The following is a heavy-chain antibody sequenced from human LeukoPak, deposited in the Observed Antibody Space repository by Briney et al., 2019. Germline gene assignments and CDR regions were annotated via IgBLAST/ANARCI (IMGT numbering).Heavy chain of an antibody. J-gene: IGHJ4*02. CDR1: GFTFSSYG. D-gene: IGHD2-2*01. CDR2: ISGSGGST. CDR3: TVLTYCSSTSCYGVY. V-gene: IGHV3-23*01. Sequence: GGSLRLSCAASGFTFSSYGMSWVRQAPGKGLKWVSAISGSGGSTYYADSVKGRFTISRDNSKNTLYLQMNSLKTEDTAVYYCTVLTYCSSTSCYGVYWGQGTLVTVSS.